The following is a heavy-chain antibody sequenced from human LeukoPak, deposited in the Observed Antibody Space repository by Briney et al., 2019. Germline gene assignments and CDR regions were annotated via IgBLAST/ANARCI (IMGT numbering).Heavy chain of an antibody. CDR2: ISSSSSYI. Sequence: TGGSLRLSCAASGFTFSSYSMNWVRQAPGKGLEWVSSISSSSSYIYYADSVKGRFTISRDNSNNTLYLHMNNLRAEDTAVYYCARDLVVGATNAWGQGALVTVSS. CDR3: ARDLVVGATNA. CDR1: GFTFSSYS. V-gene: IGHV3-21*04. D-gene: IGHD1-26*01. J-gene: IGHJ5*02.